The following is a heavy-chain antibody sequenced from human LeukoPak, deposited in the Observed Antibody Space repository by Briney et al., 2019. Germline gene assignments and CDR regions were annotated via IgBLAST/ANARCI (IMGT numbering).Heavy chain of an antibody. CDR2: IYYSGST. V-gene: IGHV4-59*01. CDR3: AGAYYDYYFDY. J-gene: IGHJ4*02. D-gene: IGHD3-22*01. CDR1: GGSISSYY. Sequence: SETLSLTCTVSGGSISSYYWSWIRQPPGKGLEWIGYIYYSGSTNYNPSLKSRVTISVDTSKNQFSLKLSSVTAADTAVYYCAGAYYDYYFDYWGQGTLVTVSS.